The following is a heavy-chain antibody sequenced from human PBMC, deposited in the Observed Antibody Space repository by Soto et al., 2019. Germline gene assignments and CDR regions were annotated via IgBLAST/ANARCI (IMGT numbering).Heavy chain of an antibody. Sequence: PSETLSLTCTVSGGSVSTTSSYWSWIRQPPGKGLEWIGYIHYSGSTNYNPSLKSRVTISVDTSKNQFSLKLSSVTAADTAVYYCARASEHLYFDYWGQGTLVTVSS. V-gene: IGHV4-61*01. D-gene: IGHD1-26*01. CDR2: IHYSGST. J-gene: IGHJ4*02. CDR3: ARASEHLYFDY. CDR1: GGSVSTTSSY.